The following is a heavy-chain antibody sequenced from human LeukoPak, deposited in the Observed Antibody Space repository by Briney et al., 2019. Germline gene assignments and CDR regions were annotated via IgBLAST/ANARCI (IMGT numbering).Heavy chain of an antibody. D-gene: IGHD3-22*01. CDR2: IIPIFGTA. Sequence: GSSVNVSCTASGGTFSSYAISWVRQAPGQGLEWMGGIIPIFGTANYAQKFQGRVTITADESTSTAYMELSSLRSEDTAVYYCASLIVVVYHNHDAFDIWGQGTMVTVSS. J-gene: IGHJ3*02. V-gene: IGHV1-69*01. CDR1: GGTFSSYA. CDR3: ASLIVVVYHNHDAFDI.